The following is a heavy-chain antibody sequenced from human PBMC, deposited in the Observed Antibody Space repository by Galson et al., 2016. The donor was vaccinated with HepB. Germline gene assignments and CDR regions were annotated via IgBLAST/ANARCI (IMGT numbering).Heavy chain of an antibody. D-gene: IGHD6-13*01. CDR3: AILGKQPVVGFVGH. V-gene: IGHV3-74*01. Sequence: SLRLSCAASGFTFSTYWMHWVRQAPGKGLVWVSRINGPGSSTSYADSVKGRFTISRDNAKSTLYLQMNSLRAEDTAVYYCAILGKQPVVGFVGHWGQGTLVTVSS. J-gene: IGHJ4*02. CDR2: INGPGSST. CDR1: GFTFSTYW.